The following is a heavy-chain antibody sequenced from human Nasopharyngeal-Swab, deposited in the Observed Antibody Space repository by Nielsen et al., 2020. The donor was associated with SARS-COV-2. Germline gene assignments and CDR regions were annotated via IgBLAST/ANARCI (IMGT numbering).Heavy chain of an antibody. D-gene: IGHD3-3*01. J-gene: IGHJ4*02. Sequence: WIRQPPGKGLEWVAVIWYDGSNKYYADSVKGRFTISRDNSKNTLYLQMNGLRAEDTAVYYCARDGGIEAYDYWGQGTLVTVSS. CDR3: ARDGGIEAYDY. V-gene: IGHV3-33*01. CDR2: IWYDGSNK.